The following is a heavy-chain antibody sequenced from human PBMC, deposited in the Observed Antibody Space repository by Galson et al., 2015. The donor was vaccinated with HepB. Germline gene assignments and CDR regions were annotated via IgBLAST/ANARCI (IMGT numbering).Heavy chain of an antibody. Sequence: SLRLSCAASGFIFNNYAMTWVRQPPGKGLEWVSSISGGGGNTFYSESVKGRFTISRDNSKNTLFLQMNSLRDDDTAVYSCAKSLRHYPYDMDVWGPGTTVSVSS. CDR3: AKSLRHYPYDMDV. CDR2: ISGGGGNT. V-gene: IGHV3-23*01. CDR1: GFIFNNYA. J-gene: IGHJ6*02. D-gene: IGHD1-26*01.